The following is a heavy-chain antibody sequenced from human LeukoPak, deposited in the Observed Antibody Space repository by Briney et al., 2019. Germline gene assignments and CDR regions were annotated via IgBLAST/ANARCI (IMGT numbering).Heavy chain of an antibody. CDR1: GFTFTSYS. V-gene: IGHV3-48*04. J-gene: IGHJ4*02. D-gene: IGHD2-21*01. Sequence: GGSLRLSCAASGFTFTSYSMVWVRLAPGKGLEWVSYITPASTTTSYADSVKGRFTISRDNAQGSLYLQMNSLRAGDTAVYYCARDRDWAFDYWGQGTLVTVSS. CDR3: ARDRDWAFDY. CDR2: ITPASTTT.